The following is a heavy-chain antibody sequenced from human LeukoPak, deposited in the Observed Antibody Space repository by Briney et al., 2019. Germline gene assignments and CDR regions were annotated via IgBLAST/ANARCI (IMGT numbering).Heavy chain of an antibody. Sequence: NPSQTLSLTCTVSGGSISSGGYYWSWIRQHPGKGLEWIGYIYYSGSTYYNPSLKSRVTISVDKSKNQFSLKLSSVTAADTAVYYCASSARITMVRGVIKGGLKYWGQGTLVTVSS. CDR1: GGSISSGGYY. CDR2: IYYSGST. V-gene: IGHV4-31*03. CDR3: ASSARITMVRGVIKGGLKY. D-gene: IGHD3-10*01. J-gene: IGHJ4*02.